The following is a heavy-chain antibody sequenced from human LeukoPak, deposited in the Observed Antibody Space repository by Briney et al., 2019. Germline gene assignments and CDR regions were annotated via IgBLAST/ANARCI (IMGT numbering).Heavy chain of an antibody. CDR3: ARDNDWGPDY. V-gene: IGHV1-2*03. CDR2: IMPNSGRT. Sequence: GASVKVSCKASGYTFTGYYMHRLQRAPGQGLEWLGWIMPNSGRTNYAQKFQGRVTVTRDTSINTVYMELSSLTSDDTAIYFCARDNDWGPDYWGQGTLVTVSS. D-gene: IGHD7-27*01. J-gene: IGHJ4*02. CDR1: GYTFTGYY.